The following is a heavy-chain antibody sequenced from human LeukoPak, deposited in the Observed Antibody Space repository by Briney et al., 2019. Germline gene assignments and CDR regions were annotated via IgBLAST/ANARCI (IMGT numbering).Heavy chain of an antibody. D-gene: IGHD5-12*01. CDR1: GFTFSSYG. Sequence: PGGSLRLSCAASGFTFSSYGMHWVRQAPGKGLEWVAVISIDGGEKHYGDSVRGRFTISRDNSKNMLYLQMNSLRVEDTAVYYCANPQSRGYDYLDYWGQGTLVSVSS. J-gene: IGHJ4*02. CDR2: ISIDGGEK. V-gene: IGHV3-30*18. CDR3: ANPQSRGYDYLDY.